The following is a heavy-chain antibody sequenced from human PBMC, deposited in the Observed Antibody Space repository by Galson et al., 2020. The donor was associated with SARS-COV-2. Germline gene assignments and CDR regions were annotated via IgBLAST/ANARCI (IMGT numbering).Heavy chain of an antibody. Sequence: SETLSLTCTASGDSISSTTYYWGWIRQPPGKGLEWIGSIYYSGSTYYNPSLKSRVSISVDTSKSQFSLELSSVTAADTAVYYCARILRYYYYMDVWGKGTTVTISS. V-gene: IGHV4-39*01. CDR1: GDSISSTTYY. J-gene: IGHJ6*03. CDR2: IYYSGST. CDR3: ARILRYYYYMDV.